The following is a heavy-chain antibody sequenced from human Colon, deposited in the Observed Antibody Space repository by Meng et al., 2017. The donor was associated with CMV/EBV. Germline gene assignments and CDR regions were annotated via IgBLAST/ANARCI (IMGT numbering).Heavy chain of an antibody. CDR3: ARGFVGTANWEFDY. D-gene: IGHD1-1*01. J-gene: IGHJ4*02. Sequence: QVQLVQYGSEFKKPWASVKIFCKASGYTFSKYAIKWVRQAPGQGLQWVRRINPNSGATENSHHFQARVTLTKDTSITTAYMDLYSLETGDSAVYYCARGFVGTANWEFDYWGQGTLVTVSS. V-gene: IGHV1-2*06. CDR1: GYTFSKYA. CDR2: INPNSGAT.